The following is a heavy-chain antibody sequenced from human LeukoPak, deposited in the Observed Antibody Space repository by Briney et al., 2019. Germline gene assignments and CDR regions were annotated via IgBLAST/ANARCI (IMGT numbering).Heavy chain of an antibody. CDR3: ARDRGSGHASDY. J-gene: IGHJ4*02. V-gene: IGHV3-21*01. Sequence: PEGSLRLSCAASGFTFSTSNMNWVRQAPGKGLEWVSSISSTGSYIYFADSVKGRFTFSRDNAKNSLYLQMNSLRVEDTAVYYCARDRGSGHASDYWGQGTLVTVSS. D-gene: IGHD3-10*01. CDR1: GFTFSTSN. CDR2: ISSTGSYI.